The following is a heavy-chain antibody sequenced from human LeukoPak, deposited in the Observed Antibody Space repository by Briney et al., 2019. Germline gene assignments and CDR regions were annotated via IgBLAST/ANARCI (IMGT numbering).Heavy chain of an antibody. D-gene: IGHD3-10*01. CDR3: ARDPISGSGSYYYYMDV. CDR2: INPNSGGT. V-gene: IGHV1-2*02. Sequence: GASVKVSCKASGYTFTGYYMHWVRQAPGQGLEWMGWINPNSGGTNYAQKFQGRVTMTRDTSISTAYMELSRLRSDDTAVYYCARDPISGSGSYYYYMDVWGKGTTVIVSS. J-gene: IGHJ6*03. CDR1: GYTFTGYY.